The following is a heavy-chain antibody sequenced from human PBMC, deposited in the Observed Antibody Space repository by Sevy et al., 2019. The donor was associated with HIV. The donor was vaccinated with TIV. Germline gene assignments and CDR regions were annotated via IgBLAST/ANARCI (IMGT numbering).Heavy chain of an antibody. Sequence: ASVKVSCKVSGYTLSELSMHWVRQAPEKGLEWMGRFDPEDGEIIYAQKFQGRVTMTEDTSTDTAYMELSSLRSEDTALYYWATAREYYSDNSGYLDYWGQGTLVTVSS. J-gene: IGHJ4*02. CDR2: FDPEDGEI. V-gene: IGHV1-24*01. CDR1: GYTLSELS. D-gene: IGHD3-22*01. CDR3: ATAREYYSDNSGYLDY.